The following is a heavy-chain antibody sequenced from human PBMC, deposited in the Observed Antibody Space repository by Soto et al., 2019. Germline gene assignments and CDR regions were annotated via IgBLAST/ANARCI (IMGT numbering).Heavy chain of an antibody. CDR2: IWHDGSNK. CDR3: ARTRGYNRTSRRGYSFEY. J-gene: IGHJ4*02. V-gene: IGHV3-33*01. CDR1: GFTFSSYG. D-gene: IGHD1-1*01. Sequence: QVQLVESGGGVVQPGRSLRLSCAASGFTFSSYGMHWVRQAPGKGLEWVAVIWHDGSNKYYADSVKGRFTISRDNSKNTLYLQMNSLRAEDTALYYCARTRGYNRTSRRGYSFEYWGQGTLLTVSS.